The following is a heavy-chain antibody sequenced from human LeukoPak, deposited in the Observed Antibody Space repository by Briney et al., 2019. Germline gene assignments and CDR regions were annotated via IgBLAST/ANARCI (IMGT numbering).Heavy chain of an antibody. CDR1: GCTFRRYA. CDR2: ISGSGGST. CDR3: AKAGYGVSSWYPFGY. J-gene: IGHJ4*02. D-gene: IGHD6-13*01. Sequence: GGSLRLSCAAPGCTFRRYAMSGGRQAPGKGLEWVSDISGSGGSTYYADPVKGRFTISRDNSNNTLYLQMNSLRAEDTAVYYCAKAGYGVSSWYPFGYWGQGTLVTVSS. V-gene: IGHV3-23*01.